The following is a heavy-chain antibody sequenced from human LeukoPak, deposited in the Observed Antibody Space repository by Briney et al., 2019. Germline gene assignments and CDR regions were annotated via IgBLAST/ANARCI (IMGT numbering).Heavy chain of an antibody. Sequence: AGGSQRLSCAASGFTFSSYSMNWVRQAPGKGLEWISYITSSSSNIYYAHSGTGRFTVARDNAKNSLYLQLSSLRAEDTAVYYCARQSGPYYGSLDYWGQGTLVTVSS. CDR2: ITSSSSNI. V-gene: IGHV3-48*01. CDR3: ARQSGPYYGSLDY. D-gene: IGHD1-26*01. CDR1: GFTFSSYS. J-gene: IGHJ4*02.